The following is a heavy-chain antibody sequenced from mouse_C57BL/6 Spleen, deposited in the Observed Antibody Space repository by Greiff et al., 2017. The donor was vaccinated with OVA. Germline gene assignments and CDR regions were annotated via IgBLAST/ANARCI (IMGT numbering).Heavy chain of an antibody. CDR3: ARTGTFWYFDV. J-gene: IGHJ1*03. CDR2: INPNNGGT. D-gene: IGHD4-1*01. CDR1: GYTFTDYN. Sequence: VHVKQSGPELVKPGASVKMSCKASGYTFTDYNMHWVKQSHGKSLEWIGYINPNNGGTSYNQKFKGKATLTVNKSSSTAYMELRSLTSEDSAVYYCARTGTFWYFDVWGTGTTVTVSS. V-gene: IGHV1-22*01.